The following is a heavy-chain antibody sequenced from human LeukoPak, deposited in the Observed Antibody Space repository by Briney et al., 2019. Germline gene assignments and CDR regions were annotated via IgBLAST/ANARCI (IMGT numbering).Heavy chain of an antibody. V-gene: IGHV4-59*12. J-gene: IGHJ4*02. CDR3: ARADVYDILTLDY. CDR2: IYHSGST. CDR1: GGSISSYY. D-gene: IGHD3-9*01. Sequence: SETLSLTCTVSGGSISSYYWSWIRQPPGKGLEWIGYIYHSGSTYYNPSLKSRVTISVDRSKNQFSLKLSSVTAADTAVYYCARADVYDILTLDYWGQGTLVSVSS.